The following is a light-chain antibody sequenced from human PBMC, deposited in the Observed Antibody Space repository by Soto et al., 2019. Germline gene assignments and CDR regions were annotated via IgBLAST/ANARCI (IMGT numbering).Light chain of an antibody. CDR1: SSNTGGNS. CDR3: GSWDSSLSAYV. Sequence: QSVLSQPPSVSAAPGQRVTISCSGSSSNTGGNSVSWYQQLPGTAPKLLIYDDDQRPSGIPDRFSGSKSGTSATLGITGFQTGDEADYYCGSWDSSLSAYVFGTGTKVTVL. CDR2: DDD. J-gene: IGLJ1*01. V-gene: IGLV1-51*01.